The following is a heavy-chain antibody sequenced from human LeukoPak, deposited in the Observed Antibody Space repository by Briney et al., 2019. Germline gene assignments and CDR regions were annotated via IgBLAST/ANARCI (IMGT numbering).Heavy chain of an antibody. D-gene: IGHD2-2*01. V-gene: IGHV4-30-2*01. CDR3: ARGTSYTHYGMDV. CDR1: AGSISSVGYS. Sequence: PSETLSLTCAVAAGSISSVGYSCRWSRQPRGNVLDWIGYIYDSGSIYYNPSLKSRVTISVDKSKNHSSLKLSSAPAADTAVYYSARGTSYTHYGMDVWGQGTTVTVSS. CDR2: IYDSGSI. J-gene: IGHJ6*02.